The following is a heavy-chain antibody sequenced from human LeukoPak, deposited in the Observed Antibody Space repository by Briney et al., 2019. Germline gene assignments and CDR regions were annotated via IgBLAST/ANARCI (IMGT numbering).Heavy chain of an antibody. CDR1: GFTFSNAW. CDR2: IKSKTDGGTT. Sequence: GGSLRLSCAASGFTFSNAWMSWVRQAPGKGLEWVGRIKSKTDGGTTDYAAPVKGRFTISRDDSKNTLYLQMNSLRAEDTAVYYCARVMVGATDFDYWGQGTLVTVSS. CDR3: ARVMVGATDFDY. V-gene: IGHV3-15*01. J-gene: IGHJ4*02. D-gene: IGHD1-26*01.